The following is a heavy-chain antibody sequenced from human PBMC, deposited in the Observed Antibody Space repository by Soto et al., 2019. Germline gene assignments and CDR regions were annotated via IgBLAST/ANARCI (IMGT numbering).Heavy chain of an antibody. J-gene: IGHJ4*02. CDR3: AKRNLG. D-gene: IGHD7-27*01. CDR2: ISGSGGST. CDR1: GFTFSTYA. Sequence: EVQLLASGGGLVQPGESLRLSCAASGFTFSTYAMSWVRQAPGKGPEWVSSISGSGGSTFYADSVKDRFTISRDNSKNTLYLQMNSLRAEDTAIYYCAKRNLGWGQGTLVSVSS. V-gene: IGHV3-23*01.